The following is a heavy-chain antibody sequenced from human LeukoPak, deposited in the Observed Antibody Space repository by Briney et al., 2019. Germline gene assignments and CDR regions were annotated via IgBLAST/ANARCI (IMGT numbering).Heavy chain of an antibody. V-gene: IGHV4-39*07. Sequence: SETLSLTCTVSGGSISSSSYYWGWIRQPPGKGLEWIGSIYYSGSTNYNPSLKSRVTISVDTSKNQFSLKLSSVTAADTAVYYCARDKSAFGGGFDPWGQGTLVTVSS. CDR1: GGSISSSSYY. D-gene: IGHD3-10*01. J-gene: IGHJ5*02. CDR2: IYYSGST. CDR3: ARDKSAFGGGFDP.